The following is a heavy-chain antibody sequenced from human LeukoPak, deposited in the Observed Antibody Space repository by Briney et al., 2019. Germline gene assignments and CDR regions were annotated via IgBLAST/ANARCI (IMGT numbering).Heavy chain of an antibody. CDR2: IYSGGST. CDR3: ARDMRWLQLPYYYYGMDV. CDR1: GFTVSSNY. Sequence: GGSLRLSCAASGFTVSSNYMSWVRQAPGKGLEWVSVIYSGGSTYYADSVKGRFTISRDNSKNTLYLQMNSLRAEDTAVYYCARDMRWLQLPYYYYGMDVWGQGTTVTASS. V-gene: IGHV3-53*01. D-gene: IGHD5-24*01. J-gene: IGHJ6*02.